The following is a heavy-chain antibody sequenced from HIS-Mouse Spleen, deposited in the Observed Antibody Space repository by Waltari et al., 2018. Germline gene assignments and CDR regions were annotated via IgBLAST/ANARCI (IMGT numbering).Heavy chain of an antibody. CDR3: AREIPYSSSWYDWYFDL. J-gene: IGHJ2*01. CDR2: IYYSGST. D-gene: IGHD6-13*01. V-gene: IGHV4-39*07. Sequence: QLQLQESGPGLVKPSETLSLTCTVSGVSISVSSYSWGWIRQPPGKGLEWIGSIYYSGSTYYNPSLKSRVTISVDTSKNQFSLKLSSVTAADTAVYYCAREIPYSSSWYDWYFDLWGRGTLVTVSS. CDR1: GVSISVSSYS.